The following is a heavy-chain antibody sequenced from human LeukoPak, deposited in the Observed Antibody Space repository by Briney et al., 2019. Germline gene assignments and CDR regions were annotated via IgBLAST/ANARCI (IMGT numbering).Heavy chain of an antibody. CDR3: ARVDVVVPAAFDY. D-gene: IGHD2-2*01. Sequence: GRSLRLSCAASGFTFSSYAMHWVRQAPGKGLEWVAVISYDGSNKYHADSEKGRFTISRDNSKNTLYLQMNSLRAEDTAVYYCARVDVVVPAAFDYWGQGTLVTVSS. CDR2: ISYDGSNK. V-gene: IGHV3-30*04. CDR1: GFTFSSYA. J-gene: IGHJ4*02.